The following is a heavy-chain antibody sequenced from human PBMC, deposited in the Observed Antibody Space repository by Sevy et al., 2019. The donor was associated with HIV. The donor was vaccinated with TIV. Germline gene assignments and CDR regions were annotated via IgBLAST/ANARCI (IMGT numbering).Heavy chain of an antibody. CDR3: TTKKDFWSGYFYFDY. D-gene: IGHD3-3*01. V-gene: IGHV3-15*01. J-gene: IGHJ4*02. CDR1: GFTFSKAW. Sequence: GGSLRLSGAASGFTFSKAWMSWVRQAPGKGLEWVGRIKSNTGGGTTNYREPVKGRLTISRDDSKNTLYLQVNSLKTDDTAVYYCTTKKDFWSGYFYFDYWGQGTLVTVSS. CDR2: IKSNTGGGTT.